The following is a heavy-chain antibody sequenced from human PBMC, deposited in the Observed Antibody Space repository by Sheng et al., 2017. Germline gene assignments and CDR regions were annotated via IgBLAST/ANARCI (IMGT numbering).Heavy chain of an antibody. CDR2: INHSGST. V-gene: IGHV4-34*01. Sequence: QVQLQQWGAGLLKPSETLSLTCAVYGGSFSGYYWSWIRQPPGKGLEWIGEINHSGSTNYNPSLKSRVTISVDTSKNQFSLKLSSVTAADTAVYYCARGRINSSGWYLSRPLFDYWGQGTLVTVSS. CDR3: ARGRINSSGWYLSRPLFDY. J-gene: IGHJ4*02. D-gene: IGHD6-19*01. CDR1: GGSFSGYY.